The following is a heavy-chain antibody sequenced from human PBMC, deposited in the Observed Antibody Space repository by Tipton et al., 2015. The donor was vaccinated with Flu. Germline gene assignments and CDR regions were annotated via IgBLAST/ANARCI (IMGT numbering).Heavy chain of an antibody. V-gene: IGHV3-49*03. Sequence: LSLTCAVYVGSFSGYYWSWIRQTPGKGLEWVGFIRSKAYGGTTEYAASVKGRFTISRDDSKSIAYLQMNSLKTEDTAVYYCTREGYDFWSGAIDYWGQGTLVTVSS. CDR2: IRSKAYGGTT. D-gene: IGHD3-3*01. J-gene: IGHJ4*02. CDR1: VGSFSGYY. CDR3: TREGYDFWSGAIDY.